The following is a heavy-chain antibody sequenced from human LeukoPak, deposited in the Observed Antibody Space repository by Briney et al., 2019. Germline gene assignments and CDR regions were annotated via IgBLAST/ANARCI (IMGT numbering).Heavy chain of an antibody. D-gene: IGHD6-25*01. CDR3: AREALGAGPLYYFDY. V-gene: IGHV1-46*01. CDR1: GYTFTSYY. CDR2: INPSGGST. J-gene: IGHJ4*02. Sequence: GASVKVSCKASGYTFTSYYMHWVRQAPGQGLEWMGIINPSGGSTSYAQKFQGRVTMTRDMSTSTVYMELSSLRSEDTAVYYCAREALGAGPLYYFDYWGQGTLVTVSS.